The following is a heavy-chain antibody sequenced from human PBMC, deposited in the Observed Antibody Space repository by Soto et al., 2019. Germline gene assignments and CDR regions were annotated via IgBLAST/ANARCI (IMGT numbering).Heavy chain of an antibody. V-gene: IGHV3-30-3*01. CDR3: ARGVFYYSGSSGYSPDY. J-gene: IGHJ4*02. CDR2: ISFDGSKK. D-gene: IGHD3-22*01. CDR1: GFTSSSYV. Sequence: PXESLRLSCEGSGFTSSSYVMHWVRQAPGKGLEWVALISFDGSKKNYADSVKGRFTISRDNSKNMMYLQMNSLRPEDTAVYYCARGVFYYSGSSGYSPDYWGQGTLVTVSS.